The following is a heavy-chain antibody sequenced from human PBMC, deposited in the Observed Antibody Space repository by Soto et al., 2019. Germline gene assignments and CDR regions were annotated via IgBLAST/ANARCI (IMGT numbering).Heavy chain of an antibody. Sequence: PGGSLRLSCAASGFTFSTYGMNWVRQAPGKGLEWVSSINSRSIYIYYADSVKGRFTISRDNAKNSLYLQMNSLRAEDTAVYYCKTVQEYSLYTMDVWGQGTTVTVCS. CDR2: INSRSIYI. V-gene: IGHV3-21*01. CDR1: GFTFSTYG. D-gene: IGHD4-4*01. J-gene: IGHJ6*02. CDR3: KTVQEYSLYTMDV.